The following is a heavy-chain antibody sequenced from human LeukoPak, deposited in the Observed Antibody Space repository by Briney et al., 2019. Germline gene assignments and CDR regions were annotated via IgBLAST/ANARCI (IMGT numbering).Heavy chain of an antibody. J-gene: IGHJ4*02. CDR2: ISAYNGNT. Sequence: ASVTVSCKASGYTFTSYGISWVRQAPGQGLEWMGWISAYNGNTNYAQKLQGRVTMTTDTSTSTAYLELRSLRSDDTAVYYCARGYYGSGSPILFDYWGQGTLVTVSS. V-gene: IGHV1-18*01. CDR3: ARGYYGSGSPILFDY. D-gene: IGHD3-10*01. CDR1: GYTFTSYG.